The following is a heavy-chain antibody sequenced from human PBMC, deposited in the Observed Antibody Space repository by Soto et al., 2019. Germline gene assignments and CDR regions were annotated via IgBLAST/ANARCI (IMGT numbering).Heavy chain of an antibody. CDR3: AKELVAVAGSDY. J-gene: IGHJ4*02. CDR1: GFTFSSYA. CDR2: ISGSAVTT. V-gene: IGHV3-23*01. Sequence: PGGSLRLSCEASGFTFSSYAMTWVRQAPGRGLEWVSTISGSAVTTYYADSVKGRFTISRDNAKNTLFLQMNSLRADDTAVYYCAKELVAVAGSDYWGQGTLVT. D-gene: IGHD6-19*01.